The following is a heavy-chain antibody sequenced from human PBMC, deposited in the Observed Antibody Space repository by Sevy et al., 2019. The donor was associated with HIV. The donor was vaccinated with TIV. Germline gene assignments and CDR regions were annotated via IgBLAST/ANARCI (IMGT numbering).Heavy chain of an antibody. D-gene: IGHD3-16*01. J-gene: IGHJ4*02. CDR1: GFTSINAW. CDR2: IKPITEAGTT. CDR3: TAGPVSF. Sequence: GGSLRLSFTAPGFTSINAWMTWVRQTPKGGRDGVALIKPITEAGTTDYAAPVQGRFTISRDDSKNTVYLQLNSLKTEDTAVYYCTAGPVSFWGQGTLVTVSS. V-gene: IGHV3-15*01.